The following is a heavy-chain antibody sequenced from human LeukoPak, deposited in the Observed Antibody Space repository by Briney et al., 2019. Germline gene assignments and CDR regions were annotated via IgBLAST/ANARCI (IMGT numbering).Heavy chain of an antibody. V-gene: IGHV4-38-2*02. CDR1: GYSISSGYY. CDR3: TRRVPVDAFDI. CDR2: IYHSGST. J-gene: IGHJ3*02. Sequence: PSETLSLTCTVSGYSISSGYYWGWIRQPPGKGLEWIGSIYHSGSTYYNPSLKSRVTISVDTSKNQFSLKLSSVTAADTAVYYCTRRVPVDAFDIWGQGTMVTVSS. D-gene: IGHD1-1*01.